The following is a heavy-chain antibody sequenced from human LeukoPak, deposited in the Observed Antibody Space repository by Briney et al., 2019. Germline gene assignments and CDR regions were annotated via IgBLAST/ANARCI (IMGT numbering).Heavy chain of an antibody. V-gene: IGHV3-30*03. CDR1: GFTFSSYG. CDR3: ARGWASSRRKAFDI. J-gene: IGHJ3*02. Sequence: GGSLRLSCAASGFTFSSYGMHWVRQAPGKGLEWVAVISYDGSNKYYADSVKGRFTISRDNTKNSLYLQMNSLRVEDTAVYYCARGWASSRRKAFDIWGQGTMVTVSS. CDR2: ISYDGSNK. D-gene: IGHD3-16*01.